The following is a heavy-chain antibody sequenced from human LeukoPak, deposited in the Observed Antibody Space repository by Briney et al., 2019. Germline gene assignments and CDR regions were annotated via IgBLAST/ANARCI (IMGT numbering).Heavy chain of an antibody. CDR2: IINSGGTV. D-gene: IGHD3-10*01. V-gene: IGHV3-48*02. CDR1: GFTFSSYA. CDR3: ARVGRGVYGMDV. J-gene: IGHJ6*02. Sequence: GGSLRLSCAASGFTFSSYAMNWVRQAPGKGLEWVSYIINSGGTVYYTDSVQGRFTISRDNARNSLFLQMNSLRDEDTAVYYCARVGRGVYGMDVWGQGTTVTVSS.